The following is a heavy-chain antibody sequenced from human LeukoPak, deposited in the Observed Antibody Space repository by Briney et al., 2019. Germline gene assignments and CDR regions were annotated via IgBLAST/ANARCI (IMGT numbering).Heavy chain of an antibody. CDR3: ARDWHFDL. V-gene: IGHV3-64*01. CDR1: GFSFSSYA. J-gene: IGHJ3*01. Sequence: GGSLRLSCPASGFSFSSYAMYWVRQAPGKGLEYVSAIGKNGVSRYYANSVRGRFTISRDNSKNTLYLQMGSLRADDMAVYYCARDWHFDLWGQGTVVTVSS. CDR2: IGKNGVSR.